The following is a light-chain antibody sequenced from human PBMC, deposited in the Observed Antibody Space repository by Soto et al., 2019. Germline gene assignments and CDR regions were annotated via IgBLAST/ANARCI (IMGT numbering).Light chain of an antibody. J-gene: IGLJ2*01. CDR2: DVN. CDR3: ASYTTSDTMI. Sequence: QSALTQPASVSGSPGQSITISCAGTSSDVGAYIYVSWYQQHPGKVPKLIIYDVNDRPSGVSDRFSGSKSGNTASLTISGLQAEDEGDYYCASYTTSDTMIFGGGTK. CDR1: SSDVGAYIY. V-gene: IGLV2-14*01.